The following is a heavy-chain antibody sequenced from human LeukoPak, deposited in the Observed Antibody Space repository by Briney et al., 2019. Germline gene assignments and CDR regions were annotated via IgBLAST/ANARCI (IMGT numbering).Heavy chain of an antibody. CDR1: GFTFKLYW. V-gene: IGHV3-74*01. D-gene: IGHD4-17*01. CDR3: ARGSYGDYEY. CDR2: INDDGSDT. Sequence: PGGSLRLSCAVSGFTFKLYWMHWVRQAPGKGPVWVSRINDDGSDTTYADSVKGRFTISRDNAKNSLYLQMNSLRVEDTAVYYCARGSYGDYEYWGQGTLVTVSS. J-gene: IGHJ4*02.